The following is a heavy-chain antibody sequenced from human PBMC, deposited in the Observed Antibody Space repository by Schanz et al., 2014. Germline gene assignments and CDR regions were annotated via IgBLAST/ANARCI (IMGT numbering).Heavy chain of an antibody. Sequence: QVQLVDSGGGLVKPGGSLRLSCAASGFTFSDYYMTWIRQAPGKGLEWVSNISPTGSSTYYADSVKGRFTISRDNGKKSLYLQMNSLRAEDTAVYFCARDHQWLARYYMDVWGKGTTVTVSS. CDR1: GFTFSDYY. V-gene: IGHV3-11*04. D-gene: IGHD6-19*01. J-gene: IGHJ6*03. CDR2: ISPTGSST. CDR3: ARDHQWLARYYMDV.